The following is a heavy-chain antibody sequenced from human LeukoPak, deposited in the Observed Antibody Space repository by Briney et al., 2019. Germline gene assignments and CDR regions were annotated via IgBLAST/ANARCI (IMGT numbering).Heavy chain of an antibody. CDR1: GGSISSYY. V-gene: IGHV4-59*01. D-gene: IGHD3-22*01. CDR2: IYYSGST. Sequence: SETLSLTCTVSGGSISSYYWNWIRQPPGKGLEWIGYIYYSGSTNYNPSLKSRVTTSVDTSKNQFSLKLSSVTAAHTAVYYCARERLGYYDRSGLDYWGQGTLVTVSS. CDR3: ARERLGYYDRSGLDY. J-gene: IGHJ4*02.